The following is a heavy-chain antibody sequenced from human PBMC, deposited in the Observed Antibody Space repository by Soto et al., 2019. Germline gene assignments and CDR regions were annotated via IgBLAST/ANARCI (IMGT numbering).Heavy chain of an antibody. J-gene: IGHJ5*02. CDR2: INPSGGST. CDR1: GYTFTSYY. D-gene: IGHD6-19*01. CDR3: AINVDGGWYWFDP. V-gene: IGHV1-46*03. Sequence: ASVKVSCKASGYTFTSYYMHWVRQAPGQGLEWMGIINPSGGSTSYAQKFQGRVTMTTDTSTSTAYMELRSLRSDDTAVYYCAINVDGGWYWFDPWGQGTLVTVFS.